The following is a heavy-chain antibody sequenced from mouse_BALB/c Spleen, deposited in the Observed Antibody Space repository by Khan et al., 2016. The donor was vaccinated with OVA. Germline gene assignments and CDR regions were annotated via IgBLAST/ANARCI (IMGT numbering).Heavy chain of an antibody. J-gene: IGHJ3*01. CDR3: VSPGSISAWFTY. Sequence: QVQLKQSGAELAKPGASVKMSCKASGYTFTSYWMHWVKQRPGQGLEWIGYINPATDYTEYNQKFKNKATLTADKSSSTAYMQLSSLTSEDSAVYYCVSPGSISAWFTYWGQGTPVTVSA. CDR2: INPATDYT. D-gene: IGHD1-1*01. CDR1: GYTFTSYW. V-gene: IGHV1-7*01.